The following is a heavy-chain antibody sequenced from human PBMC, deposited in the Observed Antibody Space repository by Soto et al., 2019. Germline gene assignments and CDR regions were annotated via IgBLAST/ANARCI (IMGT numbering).Heavy chain of an antibody. CDR3: ARDRGLGSGWYGWFDP. CDR2: IYYSGST. D-gene: IGHD6-19*01. V-gene: IGHV4-59*01. Sequence: SETLSLTCTVSGGSISSYYWSWIRQPPGKGLEWIGYIYYSGSTNYNPSLKSRVTISVDTSKNQFSLKLSSVTAADTAVYYCARDRGLGSGWYGWFDPWGQGTLVTVSS. J-gene: IGHJ5*02. CDR1: GGSISSYY.